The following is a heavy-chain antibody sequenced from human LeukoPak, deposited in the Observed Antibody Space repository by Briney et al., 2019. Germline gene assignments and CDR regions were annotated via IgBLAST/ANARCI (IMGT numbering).Heavy chain of an antibody. Sequence: PSQTLSLTCTVSGGSISSGGYYWSWIRQPPGKGLEWIGYIYHSGSTYYNPSLKSRVTISVDRSKNQFSLKLSSVTAADTAVYYCARGPREGGGLGYFDKWGQGTLVTVSS. CDR3: ARGPREGGGLGYFDK. CDR2: IYHSGST. J-gene: IGHJ4*02. D-gene: IGHD3-16*01. CDR1: GGSISSGGYY. V-gene: IGHV4-30-2*01.